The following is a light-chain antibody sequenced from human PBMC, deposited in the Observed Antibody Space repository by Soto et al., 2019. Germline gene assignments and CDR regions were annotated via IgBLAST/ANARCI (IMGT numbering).Light chain of an antibody. V-gene: IGKV3-15*01. CDR3: QQYKNWPKT. J-gene: IGKJ1*01. Sequence: EIVMTQSPATLSVSPGERATLSCRASQTISNNLAWYQQKPGQAPSLLIYGASTRATGIPARFSGSGSGTEFTLTISSLQSEDCAVYYCQQYKNWPKTFGQGTKVEIK. CDR1: QTISNN. CDR2: GAS.